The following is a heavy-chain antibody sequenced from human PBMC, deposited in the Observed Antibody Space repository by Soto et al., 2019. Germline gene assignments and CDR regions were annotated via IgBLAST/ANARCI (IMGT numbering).Heavy chain of an antibody. J-gene: IGHJ3*02. V-gene: IGHV3-21*01. CDR3: ARDGQWLVPDAFDI. CDR1: GFTFTSNS. Sequence: PGGCLRLSCAASGFTFTSNSMNWVRQAPGKGLEWVSSISSSSSYIYYADSVKGRFTISRDNAKNSLYLQMNSLRAEDTAVYYCARDGQWLVPDAFDIWGHGTMVTVSS. CDR2: ISSSSSYI. D-gene: IGHD6-19*01.